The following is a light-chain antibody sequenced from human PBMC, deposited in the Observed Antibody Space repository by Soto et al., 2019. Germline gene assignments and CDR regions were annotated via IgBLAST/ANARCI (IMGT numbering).Light chain of an antibody. V-gene: IGKV3-20*01. CDR1: QSVSNSY. CDR3: QQYSTSPRG. Sequence: EIVLTQSPATLSLSPGERASLSCRASQSVSNSYLAWYQQNPGQAPRLLIFGASNRATGIPDRFSGSGSGTDLTLTISRLEPEDFAVYYCQQYSTSPRGFGQGTKLEIK. J-gene: IGKJ2*03. CDR2: GAS.